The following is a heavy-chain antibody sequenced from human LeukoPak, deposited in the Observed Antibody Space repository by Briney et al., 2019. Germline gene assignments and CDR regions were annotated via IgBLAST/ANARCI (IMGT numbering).Heavy chain of an antibody. CDR2: IRYDGSNK. V-gene: IGHV3-30*02. D-gene: IGHD1-26*01. CDR3: AKGIHSGSYFGY. J-gene: IGHJ4*02. CDR1: GFTFSIYA. Sequence: GGSLRLSCAASGFTFSIYAMSWVRQAPGKGLEWVAFIRYDGSNKYYADSVKGRFTISRDNSKNTLYLQMNSLRAEDTAVYYCAKGIHSGSYFGYWGQGTLVTVSS.